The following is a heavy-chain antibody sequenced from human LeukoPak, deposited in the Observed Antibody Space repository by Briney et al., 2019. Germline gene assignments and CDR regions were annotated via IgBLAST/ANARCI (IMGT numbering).Heavy chain of an antibody. CDR2: ISAYNGNT. CDR1: GYTFTSYG. CDR3: ARFPVEMATITGFDYYYYMDV. J-gene: IGHJ6*03. Sequence: GASVKVSCKASGYTFTSYGISWVRQAPGQGLEWMGWISAYNGNTNYAQKLQGRVTMTTDTSTSTAYMELRSLRSDDTAVYYCARFPVEMATITGFDYYYYMDVWGKGTTVTVSS. V-gene: IGHV1-18*01. D-gene: IGHD5-24*01.